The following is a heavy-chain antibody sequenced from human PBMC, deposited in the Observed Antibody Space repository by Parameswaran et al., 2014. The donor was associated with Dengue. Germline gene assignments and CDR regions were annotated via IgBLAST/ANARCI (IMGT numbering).Heavy chain of an antibody. D-gene: IGHD2-2*01. CDR2: IYYSGST. Sequence: RWIRQPQEGLEWIGYIYYSGSTYYNPSLKSRVTISVDTSKNQFSLKLSSVTAADTAVYYCARDDGYCSSTSCYELAYWGQGTLVTVSS. V-gene: IGHV4-30-4*01. CDR3: ARDDGYCSSTSCYELAY. J-gene: IGHJ4*02.